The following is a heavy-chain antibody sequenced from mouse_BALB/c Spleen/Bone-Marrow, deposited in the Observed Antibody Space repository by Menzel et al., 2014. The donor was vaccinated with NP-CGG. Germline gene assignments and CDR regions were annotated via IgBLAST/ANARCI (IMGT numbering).Heavy chain of an antibody. CDR2: INPSSGYT. J-gene: IGHJ4*01. D-gene: IGHD2-14*01. CDR1: GYTFTGYT. Sequence: VQLQQSGAELARPGASVKMSCEASGYTFTGYTMHWVKQRPGQGLEWIGYINPSSGYTNYNQKFKDRATLTADKSSSISYMQLSSLTSDDSAVYYCARDVICYKYDEDYCSMDYWGQGTSVTVSS. V-gene: IGHV1-4*01. CDR3: ARDVICYKYDEDYCSMDY.